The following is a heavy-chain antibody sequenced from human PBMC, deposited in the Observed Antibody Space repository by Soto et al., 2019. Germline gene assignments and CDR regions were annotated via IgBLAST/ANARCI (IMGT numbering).Heavy chain of an antibody. CDR2: IWYDGSNK. CDR1: GFTFSSYG. CDR3: ARDLGWVRGAGEAGLDY. Sequence: QVQLVESGGGVVQPGRSLRLSCAASGFTFSSYGMHWVRQAPGKGLEWVAVIWYDGSNKYYADSVKGRFTISRDNSKNTLYLQMNSLRAEDTAVYYCARDLGWVRGAGEAGLDYWGQGTLVTVSS. D-gene: IGHD3-10*01. J-gene: IGHJ4*02. V-gene: IGHV3-33*01.